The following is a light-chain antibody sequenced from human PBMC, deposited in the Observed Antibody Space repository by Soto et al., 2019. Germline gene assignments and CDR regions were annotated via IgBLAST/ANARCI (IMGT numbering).Light chain of an antibody. CDR1: SGSVSTTYY. CDR2: NTN. V-gene: IGLV8-61*01. J-gene: IGLJ3*02. CDR3: LLYMGTGFGV. Sequence: QTVVTQEPSSSVSPGGTVTLTCGLSSGSVSTTYYPSGYQQTPGQAPRTLIYNTNTRSSGVPDRFSGSILGNTAALTITRAEADDESDYYCLLYMGTGFGVFGGGTKLTVL.